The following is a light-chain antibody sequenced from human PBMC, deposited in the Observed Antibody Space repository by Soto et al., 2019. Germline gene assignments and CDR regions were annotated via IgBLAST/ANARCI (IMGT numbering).Light chain of an antibody. CDR3: QQYNSYPWT. V-gene: IGKV3-15*01. Sequence: EVVRTPSTANLSLSLGERATLSCGASESVSRNLAWYQQKPGQAPRLLIYDASTRATGIPDRFSGGGSGTEFTLTISSLQSEDFATYYCQQYNSYPWTFGQGTKVDIK. J-gene: IGKJ1*01. CDR1: ESVSRN. CDR2: DAS.